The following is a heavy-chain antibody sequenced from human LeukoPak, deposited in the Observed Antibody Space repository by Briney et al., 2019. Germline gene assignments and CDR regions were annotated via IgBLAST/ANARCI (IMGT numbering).Heavy chain of an antibody. J-gene: IGHJ6*02. CDR1: GYSFTSYW. Sequence: GESLKISCKGSGYSFTSYWIGWVRQMPGKGLEWMGIIYPGDSDTRYSPSFQGQVTISADKSISTAYLQWSSLKASDTAMYYCARSYSSSWYRVGMDVWGQGTTVTVSS. V-gene: IGHV5-51*01. D-gene: IGHD6-13*01. CDR3: ARSYSSSWYRVGMDV. CDR2: IYPGDSDT.